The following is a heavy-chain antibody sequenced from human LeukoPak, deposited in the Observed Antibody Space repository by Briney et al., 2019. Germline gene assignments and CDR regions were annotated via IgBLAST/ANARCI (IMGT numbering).Heavy chain of an antibody. CDR3: AKALVVAATGDGY. CDR1: GFTFSSYA. J-gene: IGHJ4*02. Sequence: GGSLGLSCAASGFTFSSYAMSWVRQAPGRGLEWVSGISGSGGSTYYADSVKGRFTISRDNSKNTLSLQMNSLRAEDTAVYYCAKALVVAATGDGYWGQGTLVTVSS. CDR2: ISGSGGST. V-gene: IGHV3-23*01. D-gene: IGHD2-15*01.